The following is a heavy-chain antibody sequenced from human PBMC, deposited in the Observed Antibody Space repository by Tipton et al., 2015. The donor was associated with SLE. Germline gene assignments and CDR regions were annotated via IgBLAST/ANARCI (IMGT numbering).Heavy chain of an antibody. CDR2: IYSATSI. CDR1: GFTVNGDY. Sequence: GSLRLSCAGSGFTVNGDYMTWVRQAPGKGLEWVSVIYSATSIYYADSVKGRFTISRDISKNTLYLQMNNLRAEDTAIYYCAIDNWKERAIDSWGQGTLVTVPS. J-gene: IGHJ4*02. V-gene: IGHV3-53*05. D-gene: IGHD1-20*01. CDR3: AIDNWKERAIDS.